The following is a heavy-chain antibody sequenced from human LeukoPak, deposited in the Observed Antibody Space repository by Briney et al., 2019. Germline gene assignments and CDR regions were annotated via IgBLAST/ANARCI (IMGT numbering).Heavy chain of an antibody. CDR3: ARGGVTDAFDI. D-gene: IGHD2-21*02. CDR2: MNPNSGNT. Sequence: GASVKVSCKASGYTFTSYAMNWVRQATGQGLEWMGWMNPNSGNTGYAQKFQGRVTITRNTSISTAYMELSSLRSEDTAVYYCARGGVTDAFDIWGQGTMVTVSS. CDR1: GYTFTSYA. J-gene: IGHJ3*02. V-gene: IGHV1-8*03.